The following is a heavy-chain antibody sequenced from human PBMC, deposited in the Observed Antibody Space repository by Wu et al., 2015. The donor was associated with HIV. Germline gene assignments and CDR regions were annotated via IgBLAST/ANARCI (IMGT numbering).Heavy chain of an antibody. CDR2: SSPKNGNA. Sequence: VQLVQSGAEVKKPGASVKVSCKASGYIFINYGLSWVRQAPGQRPEWLGWSSPKNGNAESVEKFQDRLFMTTDTSTNTAYMELRSLMPDDTAIYYCARDSRENRENYPRFWGQGTMVIVSS. V-gene: IGHV1-18*04. CDR1: GYIFINYG. J-gene: IGHJ3*01. D-gene: IGHD1-7*01. CDR3: ARDSRENRENYPRF.